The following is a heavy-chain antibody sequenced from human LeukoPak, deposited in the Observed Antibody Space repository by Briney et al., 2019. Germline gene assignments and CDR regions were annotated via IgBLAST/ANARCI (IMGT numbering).Heavy chain of an antibody. CDR1: GYSISRGYY. Sequence: SETLSLTCTVSGYSISRGYYWGWIRPPPGKGLEWIGSIYHSGSTYYNPSLKSRVTISVDTSKNQFSLKLSSVTAADTAVYYCARSYSSGCFYYWGQGTLVTVSS. CDR2: IYHSGST. J-gene: IGHJ4*02. CDR3: ARSYSSGCFYY. D-gene: IGHD6-19*01. V-gene: IGHV4-38-2*02.